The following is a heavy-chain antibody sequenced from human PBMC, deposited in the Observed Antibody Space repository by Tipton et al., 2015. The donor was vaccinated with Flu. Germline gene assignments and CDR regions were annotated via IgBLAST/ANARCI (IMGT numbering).Heavy chain of an antibody. CDR3: ARDLRGYSGYTGGDAFDM. CDR1: GGSISTSY. Sequence: LRLSYTVSGGSISTSYWSWIRQPAGKGLEWIGRISTSGSTNYNASLESRVTLSRDTSKNHISLRLTSATAADTALYYCARDLRGYSGYTGGDAFDMWGRGIMVFVSS. J-gene: IGHJ3*02. CDR2: ISTSGST. D-gene: IGHD5-12*01. V-gene: IGHV4-4*07.